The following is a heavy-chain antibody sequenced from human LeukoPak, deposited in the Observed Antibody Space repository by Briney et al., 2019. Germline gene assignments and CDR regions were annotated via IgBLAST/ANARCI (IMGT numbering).Heavy chain of an antibody. Sequence: SETLSLTCAVSGYSISSNNWWAWVRQPPGKGLEWIGYIYYNGNTYYNPYNPSLTSRVTMSVDTSKNQFALKLSSVTAADTAVYYCARFSVTTVAFDYWGQGTLVTVSS. D-gene: IGHD4-23*01. CDR1: GYSISSNNW. J-gene: IGHJ4*02. V-gene: IGHV4-28*01. CDR2: IYYNGNT. CDR3: ARFSVTTVAFDY.